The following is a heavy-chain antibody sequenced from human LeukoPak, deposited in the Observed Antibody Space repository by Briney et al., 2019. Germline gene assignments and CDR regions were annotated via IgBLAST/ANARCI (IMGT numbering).Heavy chain of an antibody. CDR1: GGSFSGYY. Sequence: PSETLSLTCAVYGGSFSGYYWSWIRQPPGKGLEWIGEINHSGSTNYNPSLKSRVTISVDTSKNQFSLKLSSVTAADTAVYYCASPSGYSSSWHEYFQHWGQGTLVTVSS. CDR3: ASPSGYSSSWHEYFQH. CDR2: INHSGST. J-gene: IGHJ1*01. D-gene: IGHD6-13*01. V-gene: IGHV4-34*01.